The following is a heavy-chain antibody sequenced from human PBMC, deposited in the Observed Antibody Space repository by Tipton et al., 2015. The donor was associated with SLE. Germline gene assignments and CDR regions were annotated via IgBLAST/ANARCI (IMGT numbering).Heavy chain of an antibody. V-gene: IGHV5-51*03. J-gene: IGHJ4*02. Sequence: QSGPEVKQPGESLKNSCQGSGDGFHKYWIAWVRQMPGKGLEWMGIIYPGDSDTRYSPPFQGQVTFSADKSIRTAYLQWSYLKASDTAMYYCARPGPDCSSTSCYFDYWGQGTLVTVSS. CDR1: GDGFHKYW. D-gene: IGHD2-2*01. CDR3: ARPGPDCSSTSCYFDY. CDR2: IYPGDSDT.